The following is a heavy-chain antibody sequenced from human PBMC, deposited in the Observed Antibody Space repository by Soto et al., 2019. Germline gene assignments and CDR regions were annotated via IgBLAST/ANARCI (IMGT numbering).Heavy chain of an antibody. Sequence: QVQLVQSGGEVKKPGASVKVSCKASGYTFTTSGVSXVRQXPGQGLEWMGWGSGYNGNTKYEEKFHDRVTMTTDTXXXXXXXXXXXXXXXXXXXXXXXXXXXLPYYYYGMDVWGQGTTVIVSS. CDR2: GSGYNGNT. CDR1: GYTFTTSG. D-gene: IGHD2-15*01. J-gene: IGHJ6*02. CDR3: XXXXXLPYYYYGMDV. V-gene: IGHV1-18*01.